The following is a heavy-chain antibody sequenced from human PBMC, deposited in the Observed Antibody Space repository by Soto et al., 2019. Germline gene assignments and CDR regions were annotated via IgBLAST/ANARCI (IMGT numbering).Heavy chain of an antibody. CDR3: VKDLKIAAATIRNP. J-gene: IGHJ5*02. D-gene: IGHD6-13*01. V-gene: IGHV3-64D*06. CDR2: ISSNGGST. CDR1: GFTFSSYA. Sequence: LRLSCSASGFTFSSYAMHWVRQAPGKGLEYVSAISSNGGSTYYADSVKGRFTISRDNSKNTLYLQMSSLRAEDTAVYYCVKDLKIAAATIRNPWGQGTLVTVSS.